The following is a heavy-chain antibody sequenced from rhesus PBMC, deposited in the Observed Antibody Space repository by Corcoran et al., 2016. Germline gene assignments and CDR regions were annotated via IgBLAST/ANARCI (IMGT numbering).Heavy chain of an antibody. CDR2: IDGGGSST. CDR1: GFTFSSYA. CDR3: AKGQYNNFESYFDY. Sequence: EVQLVETGGGLVQPGGSLKLSCAASGFTFSSYAMSWVRQAPGKGLEWVLVIDGGGSSTTYTDSVKGRFTISRENAKNTLSLQMNSLIAEDTAVYYCAKGQYNNFESYFDYWGQGVLVTVSS. V-gene: IGHV3S5*01. D-gene: IGHD4-23*01. J-gene: IGHJ4*01.